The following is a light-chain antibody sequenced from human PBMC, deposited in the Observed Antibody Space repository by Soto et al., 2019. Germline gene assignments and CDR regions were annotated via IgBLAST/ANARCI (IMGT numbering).Light chain of an antibody. CDR2: GAS. Sequence: EIVLTQSPGTLSLSPGERATLSCRASQSISSSYLAWYQQKPGQAPGLLIYGASRRATGIPDRFIGSGSGTDFTLTISRLEPEDFATYYCQQYDSSSPTFGQGTKLEIK. J-gene: IGKJ2*01. CDR3: QQYDSSSPT. V-gene: IGKV3-20*01. CDR1: QSISSSY.